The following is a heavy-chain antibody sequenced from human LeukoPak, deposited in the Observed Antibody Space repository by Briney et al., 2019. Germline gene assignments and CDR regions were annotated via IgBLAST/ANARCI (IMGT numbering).Heavy chain of an antibody. V-gene: IGHV3-23*01. Sequence: GGSLRLSCAASGFTFSSYAMSWVRQAPGKGLEWVSTISGSGGSTHYADSVKGRSTISRDNSKNTLYLQMNSLRAEDTAVYYCARDRDWVTDYWGQGTLVTVSS. J-gene: IGHJ4*02. D-gene: IGHD3-9*01. CDR2: ISGSGGST. CDR1: GFTFSSYA. CDR3: ARDRDWVTDY.